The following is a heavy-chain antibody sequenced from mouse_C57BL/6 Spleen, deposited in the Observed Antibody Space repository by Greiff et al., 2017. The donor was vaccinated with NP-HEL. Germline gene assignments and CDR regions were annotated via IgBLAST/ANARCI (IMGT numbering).Heavy chain of an antibody. V-gene: IGHV1-26*01. J-gene: IGHJ2*01. D-gene: IGHD4-1*01. Sequence: VQLQQSGPELVKPGASVKISCKASGYTFTDYYMNWVKQSHGKSLEWIGDINPNNGGTSYNQKFKGKATLTVDKSSSTAYMELRSLTSEDSAVYYCARSLGDYFDYGGKGTTLTVSS. CDR2: INPNNGGT. CDR3: ARSLGDYFDY. CDR1: GYTFTDYY.